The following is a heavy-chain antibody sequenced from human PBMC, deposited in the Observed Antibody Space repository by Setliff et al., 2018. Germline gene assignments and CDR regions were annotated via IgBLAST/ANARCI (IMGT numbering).Heavy chain of an antibody. J-gene: IGHJ4*02. CDR2: IKQDGSEK. CDR1: GFTFSNSW. CDR3: AREVAVAGLDY. V-gene: IGHV3-7*03. Sequence: LRLSCAASGFTFSNSWMNWVRRAPGKGLEWVAIIKQDGSEKYYVDSVKGRFTISRDNTRNSLYLQMNSLRAEDTAVYYCAREVAVAGLDYWGQGTLVTVSS. D-gene: IGHD6-19*01.